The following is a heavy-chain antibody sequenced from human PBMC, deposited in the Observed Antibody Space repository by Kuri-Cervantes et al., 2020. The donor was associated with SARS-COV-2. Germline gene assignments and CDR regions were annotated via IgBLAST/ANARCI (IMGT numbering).Heavy chain of an antibody. V-gene: IGHV3-21*01. CDR2: ISSGSDYI. D-gene: IGHD2-21*01. J-gene: IGHJ6*03. CDR1: GFTFRSYS. CDR3: ARVAGEGPIYYYYMDV. Sequence: GESLKISCAASGFTFRSYSMIWVRQAPGKGLEWVSSISSGSDYIYYADSMRGRFTISKESGENSLYLHMNSLRGDDTAVYYCARVAGEGPIYYYYMDVWGKGTTVTVSS.